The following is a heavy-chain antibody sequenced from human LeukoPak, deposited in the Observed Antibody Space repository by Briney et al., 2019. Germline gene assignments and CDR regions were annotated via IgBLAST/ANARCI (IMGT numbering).Heavy chain of an antibody. J-gene: IGHJ4*02. CDR2: IIPIFGTA. CDR1: GGTFSSYA. CDR3: ASGSALGYCSSTSCYNIDY. D-gene: IGHD2-2*02. V-gene: IGHV1-69*05. Sequence: GASVKVSCKASGGTFSSYAISWVRQAPGQGLEWMGGIIPIFGTANYAQKFQGRVTITTDESTSTAYMELSGLRSEDTAVYYCASGSALGYCSSTSCYNIDYWGQGTLVTVSS.